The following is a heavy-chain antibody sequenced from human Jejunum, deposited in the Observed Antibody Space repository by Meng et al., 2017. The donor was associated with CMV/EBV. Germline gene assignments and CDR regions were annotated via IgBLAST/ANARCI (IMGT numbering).Heavy chain of an antibody. Sequence: YECSFSEYCMTGVRQAPGKGLEWVSYISRSGGTQDYADSVKGRCTTARDNAKNSQYLQMNSLRAEDTAVYYCVRDWFGDTDRRDYWGQGTLVTVSS. CDR1: ECSFSEYC. J-gene: IGHJ4*02. D-gene: IGHD2-21*01. V-gene: IGHV3-11*04. CDR3: VRDWFGDTDRRDY. CDR2: ISRSGGTQ.